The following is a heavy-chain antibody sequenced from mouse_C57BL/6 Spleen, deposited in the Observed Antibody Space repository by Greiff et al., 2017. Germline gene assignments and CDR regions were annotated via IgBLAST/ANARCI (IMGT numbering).Heavy chain of an antibody. Sequence: LQQPGAELVKPGASVKLSCKASGYTFTSYWMQWVKQRPGQGLEWIGEIDPSDSYTNYNQKFKGKATLTVDTSSSTAYMQLSSLTSEDSAVYYCARSYGSSYGAYWGQGTLVTVSA. CDR1: GYTFTSYW. J-gene: IGHJ3*01. V-gene: IGHV1-50*01. CDR2: IDPSDSYT. D-gene: IGHD1-1*01. CDR3: ARSYGSSYGAY.